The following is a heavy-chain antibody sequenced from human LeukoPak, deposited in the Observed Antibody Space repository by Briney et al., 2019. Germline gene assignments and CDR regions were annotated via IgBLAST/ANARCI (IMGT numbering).Heavy chain of an antibody. V-gene: IGHV4-34*01. CDR3: ARELAYYDFWSGSNAWSPFDY. CDR2: INHSGST. CDR1: GGSFSGYY. J-gene: IGHJ4*02. D-gene: IGHD3-3*01. Sequence: SETLSLTCAVYGGSFSGYYWSWIRQPPGKGLEWIGEINHSGSTNYNPSLKSRVTISVDTSKNQFSLKLSSVTAADTAVYYCARELAYYDFWSGSNAWSPFDYWGQGTLVTVSS.